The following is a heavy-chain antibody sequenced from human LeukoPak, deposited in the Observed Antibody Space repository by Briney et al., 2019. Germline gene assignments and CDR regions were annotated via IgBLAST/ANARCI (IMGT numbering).Heavy chain of an antibody. CDR3: ATYGDFPYCFHY. CDR2: ILDSGST. J-gene: IGHJ4*02. D-gene: IGHD2-21*02. CDR1: GGSVSNGNW. Sequence: PSETLSLTCAVTGGSVSNGNWWTWVRQPPGKGLEWIGEILDSGSTHYSPSLKSRVTISVDKSKNQFSLKLSSVTAADTAEYYCATYGDFPYCFHYWGQGTLVTVSS. V-gene: IGHV4-4*02.